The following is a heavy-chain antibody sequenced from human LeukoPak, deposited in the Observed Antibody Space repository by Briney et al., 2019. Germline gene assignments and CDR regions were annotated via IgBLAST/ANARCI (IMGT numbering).Heavy chain of an antibody. D-gene: IGHD6-13*01. V-gene: IGHV4-34*01. CDR1: GGSFSGYY. CDR3: ARDNIAAAES. J-gene: IGHJ5*02. Sequence: SETLSLTCAVYGGSFSGYYWSWIRQPPGKGLEWIGEINHSGSTNYNPSLKSRVTMSVDTSKNQFSLKLSSVTAADTAVYYCARDNIAAAESWGQGTLVTVSS. CDR2: INHSGST.